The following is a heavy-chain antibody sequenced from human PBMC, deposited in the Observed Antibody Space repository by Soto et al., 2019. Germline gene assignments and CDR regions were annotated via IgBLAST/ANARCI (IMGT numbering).Heavy chain of an antibody. V-gene: IGHV4-34*01. Sequence: SETLSLTGAVYGGSFSGYYWSWIRQPPGKGLEWIGEINHSGSTNYNPSLKSRVTISVDASKNQFSLKLSSVTAADTAVYYCARGLPGGSGVRGVISYIGYYGMDVWGQGTTVTVSS. J-gene: IGHJ6*02. D-gene: IGHD3-10*01. CDR2: INHSGST. CDR1: GGSFSGYY. CDR3: ARGLPGGSGVRGVISYIGYYGMDV.